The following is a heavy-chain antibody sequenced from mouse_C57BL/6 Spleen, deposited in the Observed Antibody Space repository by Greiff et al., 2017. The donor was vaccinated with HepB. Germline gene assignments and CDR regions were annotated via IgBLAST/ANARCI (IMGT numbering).Heavy chain of an antibody. V-gene: IGHV2-2*01. J-gene: IGHJ3*01. D-gene: IGHD2-4*01. CDR1: GFSLTSYG. Sequence: VKLVESGPGLVQPSQSLSITCTVSGFSLTSYGVHWVRQSPGKGLEWLGVIWSGGSTDYNAAFISRLSISKDNSKSQVFFKMNSLQADDTAIYYCASSSYYDYSAWFAYWGQGTLVTVSA. CDR3: ASSSYYDYSAWFAY. CDR2: IWSGGST.